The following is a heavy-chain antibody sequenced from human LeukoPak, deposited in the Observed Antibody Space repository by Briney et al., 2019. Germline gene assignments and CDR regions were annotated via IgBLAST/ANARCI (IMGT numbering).Heavy chain of an antibody. D-gene: IGHD3-16*01. CDR1: GFTFSSYG. J-gene: IGHJ4*02. CDR2: ISGSGGST. V-gene: IGHV3-23*01. CDR3: AQGGGWNYFDY. Sequence: PGGSLRLSCAASGFTFSSYGMSWVRQAPGKGLEWVSAISGSGGSTYYADSVKGRFTISRDNSKNTLYLQMNSLGAEDTAVYYCAQGGGWNYFDYWGQGTLVTVSS.